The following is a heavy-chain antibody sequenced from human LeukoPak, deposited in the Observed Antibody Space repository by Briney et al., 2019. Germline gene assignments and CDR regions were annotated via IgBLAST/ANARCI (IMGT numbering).Heavy chain of an antibody. CDR3: ANGRGPNTGPTLDY. CDR2: IWYDGSNK. CDR1: GFTFSSYG. J-gene: IGHJ4*02. Sequence: GGSLRLSCAASGFTFSSYGMHWVRQAPGKGLEWVAVIWYDGSNKYYADSVKGRFTISRDNSKNTLYLQMNSLRAEDTAIYYCANGRGPNTGPTLDYWGQGTLVTVSS. D-gene: IGHD5-24*01. V-gene: IGHV3-33*06.